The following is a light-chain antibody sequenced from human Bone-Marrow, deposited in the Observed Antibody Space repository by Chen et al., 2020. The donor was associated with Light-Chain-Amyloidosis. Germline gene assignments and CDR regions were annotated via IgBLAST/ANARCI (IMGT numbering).Light chain of an antibody. CDR3: QSADSSGTYEVI. V-gene: IGLV3-25*03. Sequence: SYQLPQPPSLSCSPPQTVRNTCSGDDLPKKYAYWYQQKPGQAPVLVIHRDTERPSGISERFSGSSSGTTATLTISGVKAEDEADYHCQSADSSGTYEVIFGGGTKLTVL. CDR1: DLPKKY. J-gene: IGLJ2*01. CDR2: RDT.